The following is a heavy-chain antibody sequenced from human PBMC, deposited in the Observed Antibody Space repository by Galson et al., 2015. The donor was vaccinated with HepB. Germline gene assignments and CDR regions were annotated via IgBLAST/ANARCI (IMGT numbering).Heavy chain of an antibody. CDR2: ISWNSGSI. D-gene: IGHD1-26*01. J-gene: IGHJ3*02. CDR1: GFTFDDYA. CDR3: AKDMRGALLIVGATNFCAFDI. V-gene: IGHV3-9*01. Sequence: SLRLSCAASGFTFDDYAMHWVRQAPGKGLEWVSGISWNSGSIGYADSVKGRFTISRDNAKNSLYLQMNSLRAEDTALYYCAKDMRGALLIVGATNFCAFDIWGQGTMVTVSS.